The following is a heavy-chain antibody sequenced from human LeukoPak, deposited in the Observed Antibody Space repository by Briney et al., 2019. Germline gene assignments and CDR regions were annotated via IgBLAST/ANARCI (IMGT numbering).Heavy chain of an antibody. CDR1: GYAFTGYY. J-gene: IGHJ4*02. CDR2: INPSGGST. V-gene: IGHV1-46*01. CDR3: ARDQGGYSSSWYVGY. D-gene: IGHD6-13*01. Sequence: GASVKVSCKASGYAFTGYYMHWVRQAPGQGLEWMGIINPSGGSTSYAQKFQGRVTMTRDMSTSTVYMELSSLRSEDTAVYYCARDQGGYSSSWYVGYWGQGTLVTVPS.